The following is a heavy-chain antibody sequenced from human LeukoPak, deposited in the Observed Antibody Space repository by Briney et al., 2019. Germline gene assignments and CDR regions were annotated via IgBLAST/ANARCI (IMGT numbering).Heavy chain of an antibody. Sequence: ASVKVSCKASGYTFTSYGISWVRQAPGQGLEWMGWISAYNGNTDYAQKLQGRVTMTTDTSTSTAYMELRSLRSDDTAVYYCARGIGIRGGPDTAMEGDAFDIWGQGTMVTVSS. V-gene: IGHV1-18*01. CDR3: ARGIGIRGGPDTAMEGDAFDI. D-gene: IGHD5-18*01. CDR2: ISAYNGNT. CDR1: GYTFTSYG. J-gene: IGHJ3*02.